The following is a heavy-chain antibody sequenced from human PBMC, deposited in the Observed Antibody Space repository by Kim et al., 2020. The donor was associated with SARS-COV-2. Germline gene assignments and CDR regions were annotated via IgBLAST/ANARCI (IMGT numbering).Heavy chain of an antibody. J-gene: IGHJ4*02. D-gene: IGHD2-2*01. Sequence: DSVKGRFTISKDSSKNTLYLQMNSLTADDTALYYCARTRSCSSSSCYVDYWGRGTLVTVSS. CDR3: ARTRSCSSSSCYVDY. V-gene: IGHV3-23*01.